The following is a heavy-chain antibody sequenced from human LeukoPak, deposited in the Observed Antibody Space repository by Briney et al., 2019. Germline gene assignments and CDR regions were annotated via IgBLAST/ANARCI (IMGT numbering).Heavy chain of an antibody. J-gene: IGHJ4*02. CDR1: GYTFTSYD. Sequence: RASVKVSCKASGYTFTSYDINWVRQATGQGLEWMGWMNPNSGGTNYAQKFQGRVTMTRDTSISTAYMELSRLRSDDTAVYYCARDEEWQISGAFDYWGQGALVTVSS. V-gene: IGHV1-2*02. CDR3: ARDEEWQISGAFDY. CDR2: MNPNSGGT. D-gene: IGHD3-3*01.